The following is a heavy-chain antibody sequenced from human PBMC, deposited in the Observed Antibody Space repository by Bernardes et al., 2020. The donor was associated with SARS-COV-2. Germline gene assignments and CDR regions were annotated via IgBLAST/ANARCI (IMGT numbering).Heavy chain of an antibody. Sequence: ASVKVSCKASGYTFTGYYMHWVRQAPGQGLEWMGWINPNIGGTNYAQKFQGWVTMTRDTSISTAYMELSRLRSDDTAVYYCAREPYSGSYRYYGMDVWGQGTTVTVSS. CDR2: INPNIGGT. CDR1: GYTFTGYY. V-gene: IGHV1-2*04. CDR3: AREPYSGSYRYYGMDV. J-gene: IGHJ6*02. D-gene: IGHD1-26*01.